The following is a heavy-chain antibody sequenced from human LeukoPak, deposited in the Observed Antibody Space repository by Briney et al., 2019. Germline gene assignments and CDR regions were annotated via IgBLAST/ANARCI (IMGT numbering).Heavy chain of an antibody. V-gene: IGHV3-30*02. D-gene: IGHD6-13*01. CDR2: IWYDGSNK. J-gene: IGHJ4*02. Sequence: GGSLRLSCAASGFTFSSYGMHWVRQAPGKGLEWVAVIWYDGSNKYYADSVKGRFTISRDNSKNTLYLQMNSLRAEDTAVYYCAKNAGYSSSWSVNDYWGQGTLVTVSS. CDR1: GFTFSSYG. CDR3: AKNAGYSSSWSVNDY.